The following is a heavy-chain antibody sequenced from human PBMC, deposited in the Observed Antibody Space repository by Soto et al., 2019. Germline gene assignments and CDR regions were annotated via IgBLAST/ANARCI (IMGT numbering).Heavy chain of an antibody. J-gene: IGHJ4*02. D-gene: IGHD5-18*01. CDR2: IKSETDGGTA. CDR1: GVTLSNVW. Sequence: GGSLRLSCAVSGVTLSNVWMNWVRQALGKGPEWVGRIKSETDGGTADYAAPVKGRFTISRDDSENTLYLQMNSLKTEDTAVYYCSHGYYQYFDSWGQGTLVTVSS. V-gene: IGHV3-15*07. CDR3: SHGYYQYFDS.